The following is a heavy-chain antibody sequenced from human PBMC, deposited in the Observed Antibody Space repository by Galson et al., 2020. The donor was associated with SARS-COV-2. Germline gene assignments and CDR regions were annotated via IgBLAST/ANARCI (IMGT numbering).Heavy chain of an antibody. Sequence: ASVKVSCKASGYTFTSYDINWVRQATGQGLEWMGWMNPNSGNTGYAQKFQGRVTMTRNTSISTAYMELSSLRSEETAVYYCARALRKIWLLSDKEYYFDYWGQGTLVTVSS. CDR1: GYTFTSYD. CDR2: MNPNSGNT. V-gene: IGHV1-8*01. D-gene: IGHD3-3*01. J-gene: IGHJ4*02. CDR3: ARALRKIWLLSDKEYYFDY.